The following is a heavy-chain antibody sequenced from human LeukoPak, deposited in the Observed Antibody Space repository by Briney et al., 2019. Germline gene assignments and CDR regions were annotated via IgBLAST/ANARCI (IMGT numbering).Heavy chain of an antibody. D-gene: IGHD6-19*01. Sequence: SETLSLTCTVSGGSIRSGSYYWSWLRQPAGKGLEWIGRIYTSGSTNYNPSLKSRVTISVDTSKNQFSLKLSSVTAADTAVYYCARVAQWLVDAFDIWGQGTMVTVSS. J-gene: IGHJ3*02. CDR2: IYTSGST. CDR3: ARVAQWLVDAFDI. CDR1: GGSIRSGSYY. V-gene: IGHV4-61*02.